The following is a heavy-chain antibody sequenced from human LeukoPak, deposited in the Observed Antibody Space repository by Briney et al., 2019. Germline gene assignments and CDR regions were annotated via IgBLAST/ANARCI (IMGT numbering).Heavy chain of an antibody. J-gene: IGHJ6*03. V-gene: IGHV3-9*01. CDR3: ARDQFPSNDGYDFYYYMDV. Sequence: GGSLRLSCAASGFTFDDYAMHWVRQAPGKGLEWVSGISWNSGSIGYADSVKGRFTISRDNAKNSLYLQMNSLRAEDTAVYYCARDQFPSNDGYDFYYYMDVWGKGTTVTVSS. CDR2: ISWNSGSI. D-gene: IGHD5-12*01. CDR1: GFTFDDYA.